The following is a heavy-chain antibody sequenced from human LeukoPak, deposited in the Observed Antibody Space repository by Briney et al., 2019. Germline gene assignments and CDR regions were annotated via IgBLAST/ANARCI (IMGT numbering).Heavy chain of an antibody. V-gene: IGHV4-59*08. D-gene: IGHD6-13*01. CDR1: GGSISSYY. Sequence: PSETLSLTCTVSGGSISSYYWSWIRQPPGKGLEWIGYIYYSGSTNYNPSLKSRVTMSVDTSKNQFSLKLSSVTAADTAVYYCARRRAEGGSNGHYNWFDPWGQGILVTVSS. CDR3: ARRRAEGGSNGHYNWFDP. J-gene: IGHJ5*02. CDR2: IYYSGST.